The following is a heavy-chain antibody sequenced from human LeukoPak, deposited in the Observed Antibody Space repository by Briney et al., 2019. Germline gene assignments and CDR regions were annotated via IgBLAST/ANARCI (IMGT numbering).Heavy chain of an antibody. D-gene: IGHD2-15*01. Sequence: ASVKVSCKASGYTFTSYGISWVRQAPGQGLEWMGWISAYNGNTNYAQKLQGRVTMTTDTSTSTAYMELRSLRSDDTAVYYCARVGIVVVVAATAYEFDYWGQGTLVTVSS. J-gene: IGHJ4*02. CDR1: GYTFTSYG. CDR3: ARVGIVVVVAATAYEFDY. CDR2: ISAYNGNT. V-gene: IGHV1-18*01.